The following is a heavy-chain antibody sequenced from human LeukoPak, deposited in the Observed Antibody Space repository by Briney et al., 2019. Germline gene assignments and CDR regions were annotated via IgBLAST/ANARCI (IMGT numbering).Heavy chain of an antibody. V-gene: IGHV4-59*01. CDR2: IYYSGST. CDR3: ARHDGVSGATGRFDY. D-gene: IGHD3-10*01. Sequence: SETLSLTCAVYGGSFSGYYWSWIRQPPGKGLEWIGYIYYSGSTNYNPSLKSRVTISVDTSKNQFSLKLSSVTAADTAVYYCARHDGVSGATGRFDYWGQGTLVTVSS. CDR1: GGSFSGYY. J-gene: IGHJ4*02.